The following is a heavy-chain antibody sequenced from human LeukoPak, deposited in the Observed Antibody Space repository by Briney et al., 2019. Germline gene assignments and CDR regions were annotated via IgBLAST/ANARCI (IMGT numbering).Heavy chain of an antibody. CDR1: GLTFSSHW. J-gene: IGHJ5*01. CDR3: AKHKEDYGDSCLDDS. V-gene: IGHV3-74*01. CDR2: ITNDGSST. D-gene: IGHD4-17*01. Sequence: GGSLRLSCAASGLTFSSHWMHWVRQAPGKGLVWVSRITNDGSSTTYADSVKGRFTISRDNAKNTLYLQMSSLRAEDTAVYYCAKHKEDYGDSCLDDSWGQGALVTVSS.